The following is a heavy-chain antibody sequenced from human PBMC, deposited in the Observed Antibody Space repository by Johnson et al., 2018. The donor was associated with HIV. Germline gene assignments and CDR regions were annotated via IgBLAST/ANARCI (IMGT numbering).Heavy chain of an antibody. V-gene: IGHV3-33*01. Sequence: HWVRQAPGKGLEWVTVISYDGTTTYYADSVKGRFTISRDNAKKSLYLQMNRLRAEDTALFYCARDRGQYTDSSRGDIWGQGTMVTVSS. CDR2: ISYDGTTT. D-gene: IGHD6-13*01. CDR3: ARDRGQYTDSSRGDI. J-gene: IGHJ3*02.